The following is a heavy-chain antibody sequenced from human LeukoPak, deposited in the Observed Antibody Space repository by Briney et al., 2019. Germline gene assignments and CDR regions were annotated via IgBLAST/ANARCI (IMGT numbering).Heavy chain of an antibody. Sequence: ETLSLTCTVSGGSISSYYWSWIRQPPGKGLEWIGYIYYSGSTNYNPSLKSRVTISVDTSKNQFSLKLSSVTAADTAVYYCARTLSNWDSARAFDIWGQGTMVTVSS. D-gene: IGHD7-27*01. CDR1: GGSISSYY. J-gene: IGHJ3*02. CDR2: IYYSGST. CDR3: ARTLSNWDSARAFDI. V-gene: IGHV4-59*01.